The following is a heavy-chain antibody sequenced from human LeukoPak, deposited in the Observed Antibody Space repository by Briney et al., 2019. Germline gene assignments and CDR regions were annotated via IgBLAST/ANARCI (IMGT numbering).Heavy chain of an antibody. V-gene: IGHV3-15*01. Sequence: GRSLRLSCAASGFTFSSYGMSWVRQAPGKGLEWVGRIKSKTDGGTTDYAAPVKGRFTISRDDSKNTLYLQMNSLKTEDTAVYYCTTVSGLYGDYSIEQDYWGQGTLVTVSS. CDR2: IKSKTDGGTT. CDR1: GFTFSSYG. J-gene: IGHJ4*02. D-gene: IGHD4-17*01. CDR3: TTVSGLYGDYSIEQDY.